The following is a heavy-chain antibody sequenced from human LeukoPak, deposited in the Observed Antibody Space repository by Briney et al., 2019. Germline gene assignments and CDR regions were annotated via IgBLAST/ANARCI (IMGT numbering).Heavy chain of an antibody. CDR3: ARRGRYSNLFDY. D-gene: IGHD4-11*01. J-gene: IGHJ4*02. CDR1: GGSISSSNW. Sequence: PSETLSLTCAVSGGSISSSNWWSWVRQPPGKGLEWIGEIYHSGSTNYNPSLKSRVTISVDTSKNQFSLKLSSVTAADTAVYYCARRGRYSNLFDYWGQGTLVTVSS. V-gene: IGHV4-4*02. CDR2: IYHSGST.